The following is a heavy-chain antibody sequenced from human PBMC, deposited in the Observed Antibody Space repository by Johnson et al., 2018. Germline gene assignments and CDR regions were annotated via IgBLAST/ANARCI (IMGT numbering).Heavy chain of an antibody. CDR1: GFTFDDYA. Sequence: VQLVQSGGGLVQXGRSXRLXCAASGFTFDDYAMHWVRQAQGKGLEWVSGIRWDSGSIGYADSVKGRFTSLRDNAKNSLYLQMNSLRAEDTALYYCAKDICSGGSCYEKYFQHWGQGTLVTVSS. CDR2: IRWDSGSI. D-gene: IGHD2-15*01. J-gene: IGHJ1*01. V-gene: IGHV3-9*01. CDR3: AKDICSGGSCYEKYFQH.